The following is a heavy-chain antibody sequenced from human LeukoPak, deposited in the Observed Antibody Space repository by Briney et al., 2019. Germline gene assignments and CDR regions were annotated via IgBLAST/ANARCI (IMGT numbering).Heavy chain of an antibody. D-gene: IGHD3-10*01. CDR2: IYTSGST. V-gene: IGHV4-4*07. Sequence: PSETLSLTCTVSGGSISSYYWSWIRQPAGKGLEWIGRIYTSGSTNYNPSLKSRVIILIDTAKNHFSLNLSSVTAADTAVYYCARSDGYGLVGIWGQGTMVTVSS. CDR1: GGSISSYY. J-gene: IGHJ3*02. CDR3: ARSDGYGLVGI.